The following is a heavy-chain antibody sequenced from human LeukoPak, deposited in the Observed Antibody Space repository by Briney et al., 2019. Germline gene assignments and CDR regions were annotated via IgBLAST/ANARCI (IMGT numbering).Heavy chain of an antibody. CDR3: ASTHGDSPLRRWDGMDV. J-gene: IGHJ6*02. V-gene: IGHV3-30*03. D-gene: IGHD4-17*01. Sequence: GGSLRLSCAASGFKFKTYGMHWVRQAPGKGLEWVAVISYDGSNKYYADSVKGRFTISRDNSKNTLYLQMNSLRAEDTAVYYCASTHGDSPLRRWDGMDVWGQGTTVTVSS. CDR1: GFKFKTYG. CDR2: ISYDGSNK.